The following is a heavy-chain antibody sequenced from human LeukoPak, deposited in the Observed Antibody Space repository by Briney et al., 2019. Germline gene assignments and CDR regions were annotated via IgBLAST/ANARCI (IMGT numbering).Heavy chain of an antibody. J-gene: IGHJ6*03. Sequence: GGSLRLSCAASGFTFSSYAMSWVRQAPGKGLEWVSAISGSGGSTYYADSVKGRFTISRDNSKNTLYLQMNSLRAEDTAVYYCAKGQEQLAAPTPSYYYYYYMDVWGKGTTVTVSS. D-gene: IGHD6-6*01. CDR3: AKGQEQLAAPTPSYYYYYYMDV. V-gene: IGHV3-23*01. CDR2: ISGSGGST. CDR1: GFTFSSYA.